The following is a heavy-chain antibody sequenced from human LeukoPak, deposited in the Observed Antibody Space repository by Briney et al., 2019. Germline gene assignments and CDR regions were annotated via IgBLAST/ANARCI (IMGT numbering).Heavy chain of an antibody. D-gene: IGHD5-24*01. CDR3: ARGGSWLQPFDY. Sequence: ASVKVSCKASGGTFTSYAISWVRQAPGQGLEWMGGIIPIFGTANYAQKFQGRVTITADESTSTAYMELSSLRSEDTAVYYCARGGSWLQPFDYWGQGTLVTVSS. CDR2: IIPIFGTA. CDR1: GGTFTSYA. V-gene: IGHV1-69*13. J-gene: IGHJ4*02.